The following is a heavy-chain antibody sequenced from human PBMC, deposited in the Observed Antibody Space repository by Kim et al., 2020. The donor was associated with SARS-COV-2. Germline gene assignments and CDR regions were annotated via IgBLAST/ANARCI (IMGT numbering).Heavy chain of an antibody. Sequence: GGSLRLSCAASGFTFSSYAMHWVRQAPGKGLEWVAVISYDGSNKYYADSVKGRFTISRDNSKNTLYLQMNSLRAEDTAVYYCAREGGYCSSTSCYYYYY. CDR3: AREGGYCSSTSCYYYYY. CDR1: GFTFSSYA. J-gene: IGHJ6*01. CDR2: ISYDGSNK. V-gene: IGHV3-30-3*01. D-gene: IGHD2-2*03.